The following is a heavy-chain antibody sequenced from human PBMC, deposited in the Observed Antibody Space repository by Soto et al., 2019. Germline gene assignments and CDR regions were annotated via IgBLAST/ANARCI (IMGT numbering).Heavy chain of an antibody. V-gene: IGHV4-59*12. CDR2: TYYSGST. Sequence: SETLSLTCTVSGGSMIAYYWNWMRQPPGKGLQWIGYTYYSGSTTYNPSLERRVTISVDRSKNQFSLRLSSVTAADTAKYYCARLVYDSRLNYLYFDYWGPGILVTVSS. CDR1: GGSMIAYY. J-gene: IGHJ4*02. CDR3: ARLVYDSRLNYLYFDY. D-gene: IGHD3-22*01.